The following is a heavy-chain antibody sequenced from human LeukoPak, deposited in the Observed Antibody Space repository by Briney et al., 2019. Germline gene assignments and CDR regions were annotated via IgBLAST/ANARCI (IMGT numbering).Heavy chain of an antibody. J-gene: IGHJ4*02. CDR1: GGSISSSSYY. CDR2: IYYSGST. Sequence: SETLSLTCTVSGGSISSSSYYWGWIRQPPGKGLEWIGSIYYSGSTYYNPSLKSRVTISVDTSKNQFSLKLSSVTAADTAVYYCARESMVRGVDYWGQGTLVTVSS. CDR3: ARESMVRGVDY. D-gene: IGHD3-10*01. V-gene: IGHV4-39*07.